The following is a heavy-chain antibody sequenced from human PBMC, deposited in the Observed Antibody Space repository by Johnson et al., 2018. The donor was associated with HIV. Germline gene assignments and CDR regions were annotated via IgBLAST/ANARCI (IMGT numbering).Heavy chain of an antibody. D-gene: IGHD3-22*01. CDR1: GFTFSSYA. Sequence: VQLLESGGGLVQPGGSLRLSCAASGFTFSSYAMSWVRQAPGKGLEYVSAISSNGGNTYYANSVKGRFSISRDNSKNTLYLQMDSLRPEDTALYYCAIPYFYDSGTYRWGQGTMVTVSS. CDR2: ISSNGGNT. CDR3: AIPYFYDSGTYR. J-gene: IGHJ3*01. V-gene: IGHV3-64*01.